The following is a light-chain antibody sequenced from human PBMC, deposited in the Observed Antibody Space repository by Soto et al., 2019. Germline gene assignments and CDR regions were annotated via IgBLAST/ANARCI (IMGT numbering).Light chain of an antibody. CDR1: QSMYNN. J-gene: IGKJ4*01. CDR2: FAS. Sequence: EIVMTQSPATLSVSPGERATLSCRASQSMYNNLAWYQQKPGQAPRLLIYFASTRATGIPARFSGSGSGTDFTLTISSLRSGNFEVYNFRQYITWPPTSGGGTKVRS. V-gene: IGKV3-15*01. CDR3: RQYITWPPT.